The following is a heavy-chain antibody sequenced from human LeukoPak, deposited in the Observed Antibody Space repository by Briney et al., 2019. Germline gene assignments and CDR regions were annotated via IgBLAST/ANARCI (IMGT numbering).Heavy chain of an antibody. CDR1: GFTFSSYE. D-gene: IGHD3-10*02. Sequence: GGSPRLSCAAPGFTFSSYEMNWGRQAPGKGLEWVSYISSSGSTIYYADSVKGRFTISRDNAKNSLYLQMNSLRAEDTAVYYCAELGITMIGGVWGKGTTVTISS. J-gene: IGHJ6*04. V-gene: IGHV3-48*03. CDR2: ISSSGSTI. CDR3: AELGITMIGGV.